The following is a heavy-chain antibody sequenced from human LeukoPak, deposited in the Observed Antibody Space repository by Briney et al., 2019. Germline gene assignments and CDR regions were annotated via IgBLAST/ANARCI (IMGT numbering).Heavy chain of an antibody. J-gene: IGHJ4*02. V-gene: IGHV3-15*01. Sequence: PGGSLRLSCAASGFTFSNAWMSWVRQAPGKGLEWVGRIKSKTDGGTTDYAAPVKGRFTISRDDSKNTLYLQMNSLKTEDTAVYYCTTEIKPYYDFWSGYSSGYYFDYWGQGTLVTVSS. D-gene: IGHD3-3*01. CDR2: IKSKTDGGTT. CDR1: GFTFSNAW. CDR3: TTEIKPYYDFWSGYSSGYYFDY.